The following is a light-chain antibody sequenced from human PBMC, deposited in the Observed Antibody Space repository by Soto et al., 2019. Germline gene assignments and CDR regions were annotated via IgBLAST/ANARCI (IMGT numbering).Light chain of an antibody. Sequence: DIQMTQSPSTLSASIGDRVTITCRASEIIRTWLAWYQHKPGKAPKFLIYDASSLESGVPSRFSGSGSGTEFTLTISNLQPDDFATYFCQQYHNYPRTFGQGTKVDIK. CDR3: QQYHNYPRT. CDR1: EIIRTW. J-gene: IGKJ1*01. V-gene: IGKV1-5*01. CDR2: DAS.